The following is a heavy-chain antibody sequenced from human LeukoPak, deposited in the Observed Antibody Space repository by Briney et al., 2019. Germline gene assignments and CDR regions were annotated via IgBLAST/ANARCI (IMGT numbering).Heavy chain of an antibody. CDR2: VNPNSGHT. D-gene: IGHD2-15*01. CDR1: GYTFTSYD. V-gene: IGHV1-8*01. J-gene: IGHJ4*02. CDR3: ARGAPGSYCSGGSCPYFGY. Sequence: GASVKVSCKASGYTFTSYDINWVRQATGQGLEWMGWVNPNSGHTGYAQKFQGRVTMTRNTSISTAYMDLSSLRSEDTAVYYCARGAPGSYCSGGSCPYFGYWGQGTLVSVSS.